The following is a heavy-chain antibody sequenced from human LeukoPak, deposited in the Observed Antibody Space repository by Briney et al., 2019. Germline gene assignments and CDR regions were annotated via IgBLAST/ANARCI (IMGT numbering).Heavy chain of an antibody. J-gene: IGHJ4*02. V-gene: IGHV3-21*01. CDR1: GFTFGSYS. CDR2: ISDSGGYI. Sequence: PGGSLRLSCAASGFTFGSYSMNWVRQAPGKGLEWVSTISDSGGYIYYADSVKGRFTISRDNAKNSLYLQMNSLRAEDTAVYYCSRDCSSTKCPSLGYWGQGTLVTVSS. CDR3: SRDCSSTKCPSLGY. D-gene: IGHD2-2*01.